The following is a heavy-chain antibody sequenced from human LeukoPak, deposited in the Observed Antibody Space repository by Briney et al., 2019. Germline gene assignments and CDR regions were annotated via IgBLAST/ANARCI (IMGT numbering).Heavy chain of an antibody. D-gene: IGHD3-9*01. V-gene: IGHV1-69*06. CDR1: GGTFSSYA. CDR2: IIPIFGTA. J-gene: IGHJ6*03. Sequence: SVKLSCTASGGTFSSYAISWVRQAPGQGLEWMGGIIPIFGTANYAQKFQGRVTITADKSTNTAYMELSSVRSEDTAVYYCARTYYDILTAPGDYYYYYMDVWGKGTTVTVS. CDR3: ARTYYDILTAPGDYYYYYMDV.